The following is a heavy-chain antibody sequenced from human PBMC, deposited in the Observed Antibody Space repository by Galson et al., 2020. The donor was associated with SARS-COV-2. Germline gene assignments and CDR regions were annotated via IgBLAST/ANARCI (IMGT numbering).Heavy chain of an antibody. CDR2: IYYSESN. D-gene: IGHD3-9*01. Sequence: GSLRLSCTVSGGSISSSSYYWGWIRQPPGEGLEWIGSIYYSESNYYNPSLTSRVTMSVDTSKNQFSLKLSSVTAADTAVYYCARQILTGYYSFYYFDYWGQGTLVTVSS. CDR1: GGSISSSSYY. CDR3: ARQILTGYYSFYYFDY. V-gene: IGHV4-39*01. J-gene: IGHJ4*02.